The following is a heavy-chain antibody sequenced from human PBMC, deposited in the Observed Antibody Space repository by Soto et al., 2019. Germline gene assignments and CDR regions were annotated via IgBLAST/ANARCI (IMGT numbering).Heavy chain of an antibody. CDR1: GFTFNTYA. CDR2: ISGSGGTI. V-gene: IGHV3-23*01. J-gene: IGHJ3*01. D-gene: IGHD2-21*02. Sequence: LRLSCAASGFTFNTYAMNWVRQAPGKGLEWVASISGSGGTINYADSVKGRFTTSRDTSKNTLYLQMNSLSAEDTAVYYCAKGFIVVVTAIRPDDNFDVWGQGTMVTVSS. CDR3: AKGFIVVVTAIRPDDNFDV.